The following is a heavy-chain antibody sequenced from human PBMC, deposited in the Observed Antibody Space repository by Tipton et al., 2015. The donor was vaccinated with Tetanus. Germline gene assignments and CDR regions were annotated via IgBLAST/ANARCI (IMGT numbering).Heavy chain of an antibody. CDR2: IYPGDSDT. V-gene: IGHV5-51*01. CDR3: ARRLGPLTVDYIWYFDL. Sequence: QLVQSGAEVKKPGESLKISCKGSGYSFGIYWLAWVRQMPGKGLEWMGIIYPGDSDTRYSPSFEGQVTISVDKSLATAYLQWSSLKASDTAMYFCARRLGPLTVDYIWYFDLWGRGTQVTVSS. J-gene: IGHJ2*01. CDR1: GYSFGIYW. D-gene: IGHD7-27*01.